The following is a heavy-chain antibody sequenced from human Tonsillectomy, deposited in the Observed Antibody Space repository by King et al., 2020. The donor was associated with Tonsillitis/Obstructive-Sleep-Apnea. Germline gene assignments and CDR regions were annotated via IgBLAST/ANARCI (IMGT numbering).Heavy chain of an antibody. CDR2: IDPSDSYT. D-gene: IGHD3-3*01. Sequence: VQLVESGGGLIQPGGSLRLSCAASGFTVSSNYMSWVRQMPGKGLEWMGRIDPSDSYTNYSPSFRGHVTISADKSISTAYLQWSSLKASDTAMYYCARHESVLRFFGGIWGKGTTVTVSS. CDR3: ARHESVLRFFGGI. V-gene: IGHV5-10-1*01. CDR1: GFTVSSNY. J-gene: IGHJ6*04.